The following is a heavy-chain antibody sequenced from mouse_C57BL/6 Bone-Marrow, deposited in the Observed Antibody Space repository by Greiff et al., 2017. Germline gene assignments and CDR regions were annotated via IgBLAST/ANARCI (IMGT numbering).Heavy chain of an antibody. V-gene: IGHV2-2*01. D-gene: IGHD2-5*01. CDR3: ARRHYSNPAWFAY. Sequence: VKLMESGPGLVQPSQSLSITCTVSGFSLTSYGVHWVRQSPGKGLEWLGVIWSGGSTDYNAAFISRLSISKDNSKSQVFFKMNRLQADDTAIYYGARRHYSNPAWFAYWGQGTLVTVSA. CDR1: GFSLTSYG. CDR2: IWSGGST. J-gene: IGHJ3*01.